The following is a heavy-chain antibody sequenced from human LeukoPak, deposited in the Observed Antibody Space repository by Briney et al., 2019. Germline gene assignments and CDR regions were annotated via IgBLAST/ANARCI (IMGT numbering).Heavy chain of an antibody. Sequence: SVKVSCKASGYTFTGYYMHWVRQAPGQGLEWMGWINPNSGGTNYAQKFQGRVTLTRDTSISTAYMELSRLRSDDTAVYYCATYYDILTGYYTGFDYWGQGTLVTVSS. CDR2: INPNSGGT. J-gene: IGHJ4*02. V-gene: IGHV1-2*02. CDR3: ATYYDILTGYYTGFDY. D-gene: IGHD3-9*01. CDR1: GYTFTGYY.